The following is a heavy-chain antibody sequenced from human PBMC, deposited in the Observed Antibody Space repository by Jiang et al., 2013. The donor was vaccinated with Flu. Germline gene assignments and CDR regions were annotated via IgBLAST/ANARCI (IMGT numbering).Heavy chain of an antibody. CDR1: GGSISTYY. V-gene: IGHV4-59*01. CDR2: TYYSGSS. CDR3: AKFRDGYYHYYGMDV. D-gene: IGHD3-10*01. Sequence: PGLVKPSETLSLTCTVSGGSISTYYWGWFRQPPGKALEWIGYTYYSGSSNSNPSLKSRVTISVETSKNQFSLRLSSVTAADTAVYHCAKFRDGYYHYYGMDVWGPGTTVTVSS. J-gene: IGHJ6*02.